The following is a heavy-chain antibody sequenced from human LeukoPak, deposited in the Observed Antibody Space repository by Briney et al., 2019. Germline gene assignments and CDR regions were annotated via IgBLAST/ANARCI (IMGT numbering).Heavy chain of an antibody. CDR2: INHSGST. J-gene: IGHJ4*02. CDR3: ARRGHHLVDDY. Sequence: AETLSLTCAVYGGSFSGYYWSWIRQPPGKGLEWIGEINHSGSTNYNPSLKSRVTISVDTSKNQFYLKLSSVTAADTAVYYCARRGHHLVDDYWGQGTLVTVSS. CDR1: GGSFSGYY. D-gene: IGHD3-10*01. V-gene: IGHV4-34*01.